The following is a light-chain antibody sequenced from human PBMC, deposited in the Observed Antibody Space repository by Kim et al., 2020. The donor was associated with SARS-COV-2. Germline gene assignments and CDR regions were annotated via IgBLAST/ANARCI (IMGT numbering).Light chain of an antibody. J-gene: IGLJ3*02. V-gene: IGLV2-11*01. Sequence: QSVTISCTGTSSDVGGYNYVSWYQQHPGKAPKLVIYDVSKRPSGIPERFSGSKSGNTASLTISGLQAEDEADYYCCSNAGTYTWVFGGGTQLTVL. CDR1: SSDVGGYNY. CDR3: CSNAGTYTWV. CDR2: DVS.